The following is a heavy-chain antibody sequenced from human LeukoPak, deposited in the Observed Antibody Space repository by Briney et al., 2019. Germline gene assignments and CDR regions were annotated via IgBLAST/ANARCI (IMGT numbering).Heavy chain of an antibody. CDR1: GFTFSDYY. J-gene: IGHJ4*02. CDR2: IYHSGST. V-gene: IGHV4-38-2*02. Sequence: GSLRLSCAASGFTFSDYYMSWIRQAPGKGLEWIGSIYHSGSTYYNPSLKSRVTISVDTSKNQFSLKLSSVTAADTAVYYCARDSSAFEDYYDSSGYYYFDYWGQGTLVTVSS. CDR3: ARDSSAFEDYYDSSGYYYFDY. D-gene: IGHD3-22*01.